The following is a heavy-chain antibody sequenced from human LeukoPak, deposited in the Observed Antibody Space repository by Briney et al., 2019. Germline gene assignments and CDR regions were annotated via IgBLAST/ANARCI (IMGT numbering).Heavy chain of an antibody. CDR3: AKDGGAAAGTFDY. Sequence: GRSLKLSCAASGFTFSSYAMQCVRQAPGKGLEWVAVISYDGGNKYYADSVKGRFSISRDNSKNTLYLQMNSLRAADTAVYYCAKDGGAAAGTFDYWGQGTLVTVSS. CDR2: ISYDGGNK. D-gene: IGHD6-13*01. V-gene: IGHV3-30-3*01. J-gene: IGHJ4*02. CDR1: GFTFSSYA.